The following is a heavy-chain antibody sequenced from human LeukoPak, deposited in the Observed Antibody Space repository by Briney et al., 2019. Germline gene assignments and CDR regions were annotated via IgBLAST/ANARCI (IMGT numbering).Heavy chain of an antibody. Sequence: PSETLSLTCTVSGVSISSTSYCWGWLRPPPGKELVWFGSICYSGRSYYNPSLKSRLTISVDTPKTQFSLQLSSVSAADTAVYYCAQSLGASTWFGNSFDPWGQGTLVTVSS. J-gene: IGHJ5*02. CDR3: AQSLGASTWFGNSFDP. CDR1: GVSISSTSYC. V-gene: IGHV4-39*01. CDR2: ICYSGRS. D-gene: IGHD6-13*01.